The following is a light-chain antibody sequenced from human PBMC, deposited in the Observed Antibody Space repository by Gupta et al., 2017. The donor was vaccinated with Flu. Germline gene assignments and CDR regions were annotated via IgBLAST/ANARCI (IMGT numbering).Light chain of an antibody. CDR1: SSNFGADYD. J-gene: IGLJ3*02. V-gene: IGLV1-40*01. Sequence: SVLTQPPSLYGAPGPRVADSCTGSSSNFGADYDVHWYQQLPGTTPKLRIYVNNNRPSGVPDRFSASKSGTSAALAITGLQAEDEAICYCQSYDTGLRGSVFGGGTKLTVL. CDR3: QSYDTGLRGSV. CDR2: VNN.